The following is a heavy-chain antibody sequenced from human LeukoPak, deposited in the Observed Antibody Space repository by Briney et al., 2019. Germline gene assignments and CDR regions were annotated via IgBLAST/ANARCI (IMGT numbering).Heavy chain of an antibody. CDR1: GFTFSGYT. J-gene: IGHJ4*02. D-gene: IGHD1-14*01. CDR2: ISSSGLYI. CDR3: AREFEPDYFDY. Sequence: PGGSLRLSCTFSGFTFSGYTMHWVRQAPGKGLEWVSSISSSGLYIYFADSLKGRFTISRDNAKNSLYLQVNSLRAEDTAVYYCAREFEPDYFDYWGQGTLVTVSS. V-gene: IGHV3-21*01.